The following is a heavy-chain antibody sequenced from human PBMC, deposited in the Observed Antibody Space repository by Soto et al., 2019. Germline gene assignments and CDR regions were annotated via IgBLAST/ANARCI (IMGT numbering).Heavy chain of an antibody. CDR3: ARDDYFGSGPLDY. D-gene: IGHD3-10*01. CDR2: IIPILGLP. CDR1: GGTFNSYT. J-gene: IGHJ4*02. V-gene: IGHV1-69*02. Sequence: QVQLVQSGAEVKKPGSSVKVSCKASGGTFNSYTISWVRQAPGQGLEWMGRIIPILGLPNHAQKFQGRVTLIADKSTTTVYMELSSLRPEDTAIYYCARDDYFGSGPLDYWGQGTLVTVSS.